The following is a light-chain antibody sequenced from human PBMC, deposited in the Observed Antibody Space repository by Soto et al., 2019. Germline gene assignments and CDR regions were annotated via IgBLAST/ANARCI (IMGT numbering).Light chain of an antibody. J-gene: IGKJ1*01. CDR3: MQALQTPWT. Sequence: DIVISKKQLSLPVTPGEPASISCRSSQSLLHSNGYNYLDWYLQKPGQSPQLLIYLGSNRASGVPDRFSGSGSGTDFTLKISRVEAEDVGVYYCMQALQTPWTFGQGTKV. CDR1: QSLLHSNGYNY. V-gene: IGKV2-28*01. CDR2: LGS.